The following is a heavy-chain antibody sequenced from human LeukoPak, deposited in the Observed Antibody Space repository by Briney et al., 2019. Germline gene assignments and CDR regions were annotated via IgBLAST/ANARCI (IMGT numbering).Heavy chain of an antibody. J-gene: IGHJ5*02. CDR2: IYYSGST. CDR3: ARHDCGGDCYYERYNWFDP. D-gene: IGHD2-21*02. CDR1: GGSISSGGYY. Sequence: PSETLSLTCTVSGGSISSGGYYWSWIRQHPGKGLEWIGYIYYSGSTYYNPSLKSRVTISVDTSKNQFSLKLSSVTAADTAVYYCARHDCGGDCYYERYNWFDPWGQGTLVTVSS. V-gene: IGHV4-31*03.